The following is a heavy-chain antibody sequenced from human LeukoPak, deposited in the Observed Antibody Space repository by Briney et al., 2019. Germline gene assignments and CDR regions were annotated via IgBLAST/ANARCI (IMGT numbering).Heavy chain of an antibody. J-gene: IGHJ4*02. CDR1: GDIVSSTIAA. CDR2: TYYRSKWYN. V-gene: IGHV6-1*01. Sequence: SQTLSLTCAISGDIVSSTIAAWNWIRQSPSRGLEWLGRTYYRSKWYNDYAVSVKSRVTINPDTSKNQFSLQLSSVTPEDTAVYYCARGAAGTLDYWGQGTLVTVSS. CDR3: ARGAAGTLDY. D-gene: IGHD6-13*01.